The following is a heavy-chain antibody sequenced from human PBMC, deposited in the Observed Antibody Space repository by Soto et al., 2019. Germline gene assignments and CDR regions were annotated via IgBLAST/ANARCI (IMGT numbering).Heavy chain of an antibody. CDR3: AKDRERDAWYEDY. Sequence: DVQLLESGGGLVQPGGSLRLSCVASGFSFSSYAMSWVRQAPGKGLEWVSVISGSDGSTYYADSVKGRFTISRDDSKNTLYLLMNSLRAEDTAVYYCAKDRERDAWYEDYWGQGTLVTVSS. CDR1: GFSFSSYA. V-gene: IGHV3-23*01. J-gene: IGHJ4*02. CDR2: ISGSDGST. D-gene: IGHD6-13*01.